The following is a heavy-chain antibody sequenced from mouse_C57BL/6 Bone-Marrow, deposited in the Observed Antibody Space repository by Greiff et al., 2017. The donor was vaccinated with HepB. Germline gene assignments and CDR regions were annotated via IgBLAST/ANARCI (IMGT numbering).Heavy chain of an antibody. V-gene: IGHV3-6*01. Sequence: ESGPGLVKPSQSLSLTCSVTGYSITSGYYWNWIRQFPGNKLEWMGYISYDGSNNYNPSLKNRISITRDTSKNQFFLKLNSVTTEDTATYYCARGPQFITTVVGAMDYWGQGTSVTVSS. CDR2: ISYDGSN. D-gene: IGHD1-1*01. CDR3: ARGPQFITTVVGAMDY. CDR1: GYSITSGYY. J-gene: IGHJ4*01.